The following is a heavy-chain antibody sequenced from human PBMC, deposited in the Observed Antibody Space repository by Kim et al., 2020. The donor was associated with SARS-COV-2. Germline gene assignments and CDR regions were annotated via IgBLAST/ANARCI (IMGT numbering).Heavy chain of an antibody. Sequence: PSLKSRVTISVDTSKNQFSLKLSSVTAADTAVYYCASFDSRYSDYYYFDYWGQGTLVTVSS. J-gene: IGHJ4*02. CDR3: ASFDSRYSDYYYFDY. V-gene: IGHV4-31*02. D-gene: IGHD1-26*01.